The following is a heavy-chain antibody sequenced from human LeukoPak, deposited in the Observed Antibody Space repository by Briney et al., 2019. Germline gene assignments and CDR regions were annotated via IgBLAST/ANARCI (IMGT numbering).Heavy chain of an antibody. CDR1: GFTFSDYY. D-gene: IGHD1-1*01. V-gene: IGHV1-2*02. J-gene: IGHJ3*02. CDR2: IKPSGGT. CDR3: ARDRINDTDDFDI. Sequence: ASVKVSCKASGFTFSDYYIHWVRQAPGQGLEWMGWIKPSGGTKFAQRVEGRGTMTRDTSMNTAYMEVSGLRSDDTAVYYCARDRINDTDDFDIWGQGTMVIVFS.